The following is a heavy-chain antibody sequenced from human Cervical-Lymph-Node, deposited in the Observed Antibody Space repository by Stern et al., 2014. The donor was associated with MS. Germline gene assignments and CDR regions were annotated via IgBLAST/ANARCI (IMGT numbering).Heavy chain of an antibody. J-gene: IGHJ4*02. Sequence: VQLVQSGAEVKKPGESLKISCKGFGYSFTSYWIGWVRQMPGKGLERMGLMYPGNSDTRYSPSFQGQVTISADKSISTAYLQWSSLKASDTAMYYCARHCAKREQCAFDYWGQGTLVTVSS. CDR1: GYSFTSYW. V-gene: IGHV5-51*01. CDR2: MYPGNSDT. D-gene: IGHD6-19*01. CDR3: ARHCAKREQCAFDY.